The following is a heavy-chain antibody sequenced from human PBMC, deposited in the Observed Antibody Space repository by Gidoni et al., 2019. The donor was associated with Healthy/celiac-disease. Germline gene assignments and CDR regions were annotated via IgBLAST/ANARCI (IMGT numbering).Heavy chain of an antibody. J-gene: IGHJ4*02. Sequence: QVQLVASGGGVVQPGRSLRLSCAASGFTFSSYAMHWVRQAPGKGLEWVAVISYDGSNKYYADSVKGRFTISRDNSKNTLYLQMNSLRAEDTAVYYCARDYDFWSGYYKTNYFDYWGQGTLVTVSS. CDR3: ARDYDFWSGYYKTNYFDY. V-gene: IGHV3-30*16. CDR1: GFTFSSYA. CDR2: ISYDGSNK. D-gene: IGHD3-3*01.